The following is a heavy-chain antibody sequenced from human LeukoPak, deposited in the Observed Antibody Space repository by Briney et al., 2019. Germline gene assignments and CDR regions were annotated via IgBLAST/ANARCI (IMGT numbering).Heavy chain of an antibody. D-gene: IGHD2-2*01. Sequence: PGGSLRLSCEASGFTFSSYVMHWVRQAPGKGLEWVAVIWYDGSNKYYADSVKGRFTISRDNSKNTLYLQMNSLRAEDRAVYYCAREGRVVPAAMRNYYYGMDVWGKGTTVTVSS. J-gene: IGHJ6*04. V-gene: IGHV3-33*01. CDR1: GFTFSSYV. CDR3: AREGRVVPAAMRNYYYGMDV. CDR2: IWYDGSNK.